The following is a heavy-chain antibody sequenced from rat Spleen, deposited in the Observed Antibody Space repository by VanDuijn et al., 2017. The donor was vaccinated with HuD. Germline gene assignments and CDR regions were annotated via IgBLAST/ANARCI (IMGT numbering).Heavy chain of an antibody. J-gene: IGHJ3*01. D-gene: IGHD1-3*01. CDR3: AKDGTTVAPFAY. Sequence: EVQLVESDGGLVQPGRSLKLSCAASGFTFSNYGMAWVRQAPTKGLEWVATLSYDGITTYYRDSVKGRFTISRDNAENTVYLQMNSLRSEDTATYYCAKDGTTVAPFAYWGQGTLVTVSS. CDR2: LSYDGITT. CDR1: GFTFSNYG. V-gene: IGHV5-29*01.